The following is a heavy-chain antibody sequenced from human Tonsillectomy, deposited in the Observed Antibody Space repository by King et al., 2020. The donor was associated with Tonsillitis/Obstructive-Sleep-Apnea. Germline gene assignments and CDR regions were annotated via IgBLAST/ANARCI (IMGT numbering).Heavy chain of an antibody. CDR2: IYYSGST. CDR3: ARDMVLEAGGDAFDI. J-gene: IGHJ3*02. Sequence: QLQESGPGLVKPSETLSLTCTVSGGSISSFYWSWIRPPPGKGLAWIGYIYYSGSTNYNPSLKSRLTISVDTSKNQLSLKLSSVTAADTAVYYCARDMVLEAGGDAFDIWGQGTMVTVSS. V-gene: IGHV4-59*01. CDR1: GGSISSFY. D-gene: IGHD2-8*01.